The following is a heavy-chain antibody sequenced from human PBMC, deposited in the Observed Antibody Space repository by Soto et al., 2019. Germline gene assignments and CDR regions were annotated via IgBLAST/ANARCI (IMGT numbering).Heavy chain of an antibody. J-gene: IGHJ4*02. V-gene: IGHV3-48*03. CDR3: ARDELNGYFDF. CDR1: GFTFNNYE. CDR2: IGSSGGIM. Sequence: PGGSARLSCATSGFTFNNYEMNWVRQAPGKGLEWVAYIGSSGGIMYYADSVKGRFTISRDNAENSLYLQMNSLRVEDSAIYYCARDELNGYFDFWGRGTLLTVSS.